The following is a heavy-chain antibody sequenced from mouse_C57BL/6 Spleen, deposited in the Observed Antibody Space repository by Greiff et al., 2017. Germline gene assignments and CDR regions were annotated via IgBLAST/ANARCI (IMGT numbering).Heavy chain of an antibody. D-gene: IGHD2-1*01. CDR3: ARRRDGNYAYYAMDY. J-gene: IGHJ4*01. CDR1: GFNIKNTY. V-gene: IGHV14-3*01. CDR2: IDPANGNT. Sequence: EVQGVESVAELVRPGASVKLSCTASGFNIKNTYMHWVKQRPEQGLEWIGRIDPANGNTKYAPKFQGKATITADTSSNTAYLQLSSLTSEDTAIYYCARRRDGNYAYYAMDYWGQGTSVTVSS.